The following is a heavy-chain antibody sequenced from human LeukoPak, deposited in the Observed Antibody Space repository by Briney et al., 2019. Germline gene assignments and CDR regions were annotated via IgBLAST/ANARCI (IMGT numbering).Heavy chain of an antibody. Sequence: GKSLRLSCEASGFTFSFYGMHWVRQAPGRGLEWVALISYDGSNKNYADSVKGRFIISRDDSKNTLYLQMSSLRAEDTAVYYCARKQLPLYYFYYGMDVWGRGTTVTVSS. CDR2: ISYDGSNK. D-gene: IGHD4-11*01. J-gene: IGHJ6*04. CDR1: GFTFSFYG. V-gene: IGHV3-33*05. CDR3: ARKQLPLYYFYYGMDV.